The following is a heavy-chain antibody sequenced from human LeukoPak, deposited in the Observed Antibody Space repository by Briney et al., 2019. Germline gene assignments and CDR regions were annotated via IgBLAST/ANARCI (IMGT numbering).Heavy chain of an antibody. J-gene: IGHJ3*02. CDR2: IYYSGST. V-gene: IGHV4-59*08. D-gene: IGHD6-6*01. Sequence: SETLSLTCTVSGGSISSYYWSWIRQPPGKGLEWIGDIYYSGSTNYNPSLKSRVTISVDTSKNQFSLKLSSVTAADTAVYYCARQSSSYSSSRIYPDAFDIWGQGTMVTVSS. CDR1: GGSISSYY. CDR3: ARQSSSYSSSRIYPDAFDI.